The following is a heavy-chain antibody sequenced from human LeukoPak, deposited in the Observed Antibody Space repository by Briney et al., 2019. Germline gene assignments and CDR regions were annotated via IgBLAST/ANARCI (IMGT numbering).Heavy chain of an antibody. V-gene: IGHV3-64*04. Sequence: GGSLRLSCSASGFTFSSYAMHWVRQAPGKGLEYVSAISSHGGSTYYADSVKGRFTISRDNSKNTLYLQMNSLRVEDTAVYYCAREENWNDGDLWGQGTLVTVSS. CDR2: ISSHGGST. CDR1: GFTFSSYA. CDR3: AREENWNDGDL. J-gene: IGHJ4*02. D-gene: IGHD1-1*01.